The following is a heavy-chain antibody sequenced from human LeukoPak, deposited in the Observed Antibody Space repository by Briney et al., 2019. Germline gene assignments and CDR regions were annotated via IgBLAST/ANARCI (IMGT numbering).Heavy chain of an antibody. CDR3: ARGQYFEDY. CDR1: AFTFSSYA. J-gene: IGHJ4*02. Sequence: GGSLRLSCAASAFTFSSYAMHWVRQAPGKGLEWVAVISYDGSNKYYADSVKGRFTISRDNSKNTLYLQMNSLRAEDTAVYYCARGQYFEDYWGQGTLVTVSS. CDR2: ISYDGSNK. V-gene: IGHV3-30*04. D-gene: IGHD2/OR15-2a*01.